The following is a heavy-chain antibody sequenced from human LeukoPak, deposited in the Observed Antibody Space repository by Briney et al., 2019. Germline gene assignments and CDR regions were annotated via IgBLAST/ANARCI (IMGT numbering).Heavy chain of an antibody. V-gene: IGHV3-48*01. J-gene: IGHJ4*02. CDR3: AREPGYSSGWWGYY. Sequence: GGSLRLSCAVSGFTFSSYNMNWVRQAPGKGLEWVSYISSSSSTIYYADSVKGRFTISRDNAKNSLYLQMNSLRVEDTAVYYCAREPGYSSGWWGYYWGQGTLVTVSS. CDR1: GFTFSSYN. CDR2: ISSSSSTI. D-gene: IGHD6-19*01.